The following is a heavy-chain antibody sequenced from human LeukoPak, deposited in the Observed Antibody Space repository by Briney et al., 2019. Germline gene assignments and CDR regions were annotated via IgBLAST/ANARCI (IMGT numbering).Heavy chain of an antibody. CDR1: GGSISNTNW. D-gene: IGHD1-26*01. CDR2: VSLAGQT. Sequence: SGTLSLTCDASGGSISNTNWWSWVRQPPGQGLERIGEVSLAGQTNYNPSLNGRVTMSLDESSNQLSLKLTSVTAADTAIYYCSRESGAFCPFGYWGQGTLVIVPS. V-gene: IGHV4-4*02. CDR3: SRESGAFCPFGY. J-gene: IGHJ4*02.